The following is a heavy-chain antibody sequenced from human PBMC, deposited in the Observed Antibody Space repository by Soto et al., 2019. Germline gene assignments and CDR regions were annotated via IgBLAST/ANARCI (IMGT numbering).Heavy chain of an antibody. J-gene: IGHJ6*02. Sequence: GPWAPSETLSLTCAVYGGSFSGYYWSWIRQPPGKGLEWIGEINHSGSTNYNPSLKSRVTISVDTSKNQFSLKLSSVTAADTAVYYCARGRGKRWLQLNYYGMDVWGQGTTVTVSS. CDR1: GGSFSGYY. CDR2: INHSGST. D-gene: IGHD5-12*01. CDR3: ARGRGKRWLQLNYYGMDV. V-gene: IGHV4-34*01.